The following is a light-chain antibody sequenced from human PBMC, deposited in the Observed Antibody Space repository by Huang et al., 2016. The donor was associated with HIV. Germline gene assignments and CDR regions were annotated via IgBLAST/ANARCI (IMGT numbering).Light chain of an antibody. J-gene: IGKJ1*01. Sequence: DIVMTQSPDSLAVSPGERATINCKSSQTVLYSLNKKNYVAWFQQKPGRPPKLLIYWATTRESGVPDRFSGSGSGTDFTLTINNRQAEDVAVYFCLQYYSVPQTFGHGTKVEIK. CDR1: QTVLYSLNKKNY. CDR3: LQYYSVPQT. CDR2: WAT. V-gene: IGKV4-1*01.